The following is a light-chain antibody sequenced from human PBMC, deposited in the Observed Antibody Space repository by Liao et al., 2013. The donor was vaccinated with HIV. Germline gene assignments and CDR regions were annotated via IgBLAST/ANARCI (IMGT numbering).Light chain of an antibody. Sequence: SYELTQPPSVSVSPGQTASITCSGDKLGDKYACWYQQKPGQSPVLVIYQDSKRPSGIPERFSGSNSGNTATLTISRVEAGDEADYYCQVWDSSSDSYVFGTGTKVTVL. J-gene: IGLJ1*01. CDR3: QVWDSSSDSYV. CDR2: QDS. V-gene: IGLV3-1*01. CDR1: KLGDKY.